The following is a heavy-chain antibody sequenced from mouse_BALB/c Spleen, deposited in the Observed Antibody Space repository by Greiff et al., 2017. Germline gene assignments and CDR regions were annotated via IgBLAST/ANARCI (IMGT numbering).Heavy chain of an antibody. J-gene: IGHJ3*01. CDR1: GFTFSSYA. D-gene: IGHD2-10*01. Sequence: EVKLVESGGGLVKPGGSLKLSCAASGFTFSSYAMSWVRQTPEKRLEWVASISSGGSTYYPDSVMGRFTISRDNARNILYLQMSSLGSEDTAMYYCARDSYSFAYWGQGTLVTVSA. V-gene: IGHV5-6-5*01. CDR3: ARDSYSFAY. CDR2: ISSGGST.